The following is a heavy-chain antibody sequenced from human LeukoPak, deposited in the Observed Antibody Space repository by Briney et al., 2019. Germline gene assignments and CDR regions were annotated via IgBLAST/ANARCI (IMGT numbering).Heavy chain of an antibody. V-gene: IGHV3-33*01. CDR1: GSTFSSYG. CDR3: ARAWPDYYDSSGYSLDY. Sequence: GGSLRLSCAASGSTFSSYGMHWVRQAPGKGLERVAVIWYDGSNEYYADSVKGRFTISRDNSKNTLYLQMNSLRAEDTAVYYCARAWPDYYDSSGYSLDYWGQGTLVTVSS. J-gene: IGHJ4*02. CDR2: IWYDGSNE. D-gene: IGHD3-22*01.